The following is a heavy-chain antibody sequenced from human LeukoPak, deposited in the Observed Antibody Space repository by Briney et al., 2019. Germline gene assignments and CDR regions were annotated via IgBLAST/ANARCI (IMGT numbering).Heavy chain of an antibody. V-gene: IGHV4-59*01. Sequence: SETLSLTCTVSGGSISSYYWSWIRQPPGKGLELIGYMYDSGSANYNPSLKSRVTISVDTSKNQFSLRLSSVTAADTAVYYCAKFGGSFAFLDYWGQGTLVTVSS. CDR2: MYDSGSA. CDR1: GGSISSYY. CDR3: AKFGGSFAFLDY. D-gene: IGHD1-26*01. J-gene: IGHJ4*02.